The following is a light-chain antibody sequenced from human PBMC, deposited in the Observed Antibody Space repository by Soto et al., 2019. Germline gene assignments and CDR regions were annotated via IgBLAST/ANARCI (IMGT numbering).Light chain of an antibody. V-gene: IGLV2-8*01. J-gene: IGLJ2*01. CDR3: SSYGGSDNLI. CDR1: SSDVGGYNC. Sequence: QSALTQPPSASGSPGQSVTISCTESSSDVGGYNCVSWFQQHPGKAPKLMIFEDIKRPSGVPDRFSASKSGNTASLTVSGLQAEDEADYYCSSYGGSDNLIFGGGTKLTVL. CDR2: EDI.